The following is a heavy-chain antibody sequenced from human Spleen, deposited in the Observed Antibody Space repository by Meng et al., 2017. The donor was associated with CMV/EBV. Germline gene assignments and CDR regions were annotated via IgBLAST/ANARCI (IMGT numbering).Heavy chain of an antibody. J-gene: IGHJ2*01. CDR2: ISSSSYI. V-gene: IGHV3-9*01. Sequence: SLKISCAASGFTFDDYAMHWVRQAPGKGLEWVSSISSSSYIYYADSVKGRFTFSRDNAKNSLYLQMDSLRAEDTALYYCAKDIRGETAAGDWYFDLWGRGTLVTVSS. CDR1: GFTFDDYA. D-gene: IGHD6-13*01. CDR3: AKDIRGETAAGDWYFDL.